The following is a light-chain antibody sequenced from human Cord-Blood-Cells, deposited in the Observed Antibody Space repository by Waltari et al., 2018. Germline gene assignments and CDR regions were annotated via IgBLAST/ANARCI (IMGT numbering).Light chain of an antibody. CDR2: EGS. Sequence: QSALTQPAPVSGSPGQSINISCTGTSSDVGSYNLVSWYQQHPGKAPKLMIYEGSKRPSGVSNRFSGSKSGNTASLTISGLQAEDEADYYCCSYAGSSTLVFGGGTKLTVL. CDR1: SSDVGSYNL. J-gene: IGLJ2*01. V-gene: IGLV2-23*01. CDR3: CSYAGSSTLV.